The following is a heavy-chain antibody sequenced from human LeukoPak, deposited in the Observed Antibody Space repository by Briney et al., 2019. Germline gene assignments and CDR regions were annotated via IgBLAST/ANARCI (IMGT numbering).Heavy chain of an antibody. CDR3: AREALTTAFDY. CDR2: IYSDGST. J-gene: IGHJ4*02. CDR1: GFTVSANC. Sequence: GGSLRLSCVASGFTVSANCMSWVRQAPGKGLEWVSLIYSDGSTYYSDSVKGRFTISRDNSKNTLYLQMSSLRAGDTAVYYCAREALTTAFDYWGQGTLVTVSS. V-gene: IGHV3-53*01. D-gene: IGHD4/OR15-4a*01.